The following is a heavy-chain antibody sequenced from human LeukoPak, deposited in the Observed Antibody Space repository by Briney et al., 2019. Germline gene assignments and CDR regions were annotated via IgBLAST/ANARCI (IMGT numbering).Heavy chain of an antibody. CDR1: GFTFSSYW. CDR2: INLDGSEA. CDR3: ARDPYSGAYGSDYYYYMDV. V-gene: IGHV3-7*01. Sequence: SGGSVRLSCSASGFTFSSYWMSWVRQTPEKGLEWVANINLDGSEAHYVDSVTGRFTISRDNADNSLYLQMSSLRAEDTAVYFCARDPYSGAYGSDYYYYMDVWGKGTTVTVSS. J-gene: IGHJ6*03. D-gene: IGHD1-26*01.